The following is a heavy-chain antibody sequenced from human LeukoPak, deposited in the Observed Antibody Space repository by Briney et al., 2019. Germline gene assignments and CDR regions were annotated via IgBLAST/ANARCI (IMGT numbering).Heavy chain of an antibody. Sequence: ASVKVSCKASGYTFTSYYMHWVRQAPGQGLEWMGIINPSGGSTSYAQKFQGRVTMTRDTSTSTVYMELSSLRSEDTAVYYCARTRLTTQAYYYGMDVWGKGTTVTVSS. CDR2: INPSGGST. CDR1: GYTFTSYY. D-gene: IGHD4-11*01. J-gene: IGHJ6*04. CDR3: ARTRLTTQAYYYGMDV. V-gene: IGHV1-46*01.